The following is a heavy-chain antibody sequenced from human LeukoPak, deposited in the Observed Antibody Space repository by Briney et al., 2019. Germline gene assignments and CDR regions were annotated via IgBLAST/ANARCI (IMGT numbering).Heavy chain of an antibody. CDR2: IYTGGST. V-gene: IGHV4-4*07. CDR3: ARDGPESYYYYYGMDV. CDR1: GGSISSYY. J-gene: IGHJ6*02. Sequence: SETLSLTCTVSGGSISSYYWSWIRQPAGKGLEWIGRIYTGGSTNYNPSLKSRVTMSVDTSKNQFSLKLSSVTAADTAVYYCARDGPESYYYYYGMDVWGQGTTVTVSS.